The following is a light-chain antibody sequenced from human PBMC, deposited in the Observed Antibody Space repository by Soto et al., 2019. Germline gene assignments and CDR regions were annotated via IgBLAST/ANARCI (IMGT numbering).Light chain of an antibody. CDR2: GAS. V-gene: IGKV3-20*01. Sequence: EIGLTQSPGTLSLSPGERATLSCRASQSVSSSYLAWYQQKPGQAPRLLIYGASSRATGIPDRFSGSGSGTDFTLTISRLEPEDFAVYYCQQYGSPTWTFGQGTKV. CDR3: QQYGSPTWT. J-gene: IGKJ1*01. CDR1: QSVSSSY.